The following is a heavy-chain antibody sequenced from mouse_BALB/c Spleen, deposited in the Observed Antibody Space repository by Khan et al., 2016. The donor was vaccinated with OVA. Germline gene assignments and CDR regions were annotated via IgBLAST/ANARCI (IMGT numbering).Heavy chain of an antibody. J-gene: IGHJ3*01. Sequence: VQLQQSGPELVEPGASVKMSCKASGYTFTNYVIHWVKQRPGQGLEWIGYINPDNAGTRYNEKFKGKATLTSDKSSTSAYMELLSLTSEDSAVYYCAREASSWDFSFPYWGQGTLVTVSA. CDR2: INPDNAGT. CDR1: GYTFTNYV. V-gene: IGHV1S136*01. CDR3: AREASSWDFSFPY. D-gene: IGHD4-1*01.